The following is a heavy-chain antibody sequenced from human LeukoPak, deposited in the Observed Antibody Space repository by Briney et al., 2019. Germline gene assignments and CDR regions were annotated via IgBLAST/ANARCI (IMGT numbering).Heavy chain of an antibody. D-gene: IGHD3-10*01. CDR1: GFPFSTYG. J-gene: IGHJ4*02. CDR3: ARVQGGGFRTADF. CDR2: ILEDGTIQ. V-gene: IGHV3-30*19. Sequence: PGGSLRLSCAASGFPFSTYGMHWVRQAPGKGLDWVAVILEDGTIQHYADSVKGRFTVSRDNSRNTVFLQMNSLRGEDTAIYYCARVQGGGFRTADFWGQGTVVTVSS.